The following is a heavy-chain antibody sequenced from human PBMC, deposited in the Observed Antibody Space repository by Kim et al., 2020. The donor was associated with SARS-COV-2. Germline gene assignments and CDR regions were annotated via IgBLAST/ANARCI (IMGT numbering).Heavy chain of an antibody. V-gene: IGHV1-2*02. D-gene: IGHD4-17*01. CDR3: ARDPDGDYPFDY. Sequence: TVYPRKFQGRVTMTRESSINTAYLELTSLTSDDTAVYFCARDPDGDYPFDYWGQGTLVNVSS. J-gene: IGHJ4*02. CDR2: T.